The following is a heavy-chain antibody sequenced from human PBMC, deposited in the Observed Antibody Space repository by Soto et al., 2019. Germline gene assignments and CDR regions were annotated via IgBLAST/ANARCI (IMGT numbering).Heavy chain of an antibody. CDR1: GGSISSGGYS. CDR3: ARHTPAISISDH. CDR2: IYHSGST. Sequence: SETLSLTCAVSGGSISSGGYSWSWIRQPPGKGLEWIGYIYHSGSTYYNPSPKSRVTISVDTSKNQFSLKLSSVTAADTAVYYCARHTPAISISDHWGQGTLVTVSS. V-gene: IGHV4-30-2*03. J-gene: IGHJ4*02. D-gene: IGHD2-15*01.